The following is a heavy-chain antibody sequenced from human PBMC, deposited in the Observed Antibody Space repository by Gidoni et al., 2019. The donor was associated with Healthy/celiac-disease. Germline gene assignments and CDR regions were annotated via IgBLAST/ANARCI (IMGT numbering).Heavy chain of an antibody. J-gene: IGHJ6*02. V-gene: IGHV3-73*02. CDR1: GFTFSGSS. CDR2: IRSKANSYAT. CDR3: TRYCSSTSCYTGRYYYYGMDV. D-gene: IGHD2-2*02. Sequence: VQLVESGAGLLQPGGFLKHSCAASGFTFSGSSMHGVRQASGKGLEWVGRIRSKANSYATAYAASVKGRFTISRDDSKNTAYLQMNSLKTEDTAVYYCTRYCSSTSCYTGRYYYYGMDVWGQGTTVTVSS.